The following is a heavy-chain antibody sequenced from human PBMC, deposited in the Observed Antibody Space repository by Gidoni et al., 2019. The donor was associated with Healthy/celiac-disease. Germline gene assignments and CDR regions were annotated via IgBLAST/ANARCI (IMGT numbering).Heavy chain of an antibody. J-gene: IGHJ2*01. D-gene: IGHD6-13*01. CDR1: GFTFSSYD. CDR2: IGTVGDS. CDR3: ARGRTPAAGMGLYFDL. V-gene: IGHV3-13*01. Sequence: EVQLVESGGGLVQPGGSLRLACAASGFTFSSYDMHWVRQATGKGLEWVSAIGTVGDSYYPGSVEGRFTISRENATNSLYLQMNSLRAGDTAVYYCARGRTPAAGMGLYFDLLGRGTLVTVSS.